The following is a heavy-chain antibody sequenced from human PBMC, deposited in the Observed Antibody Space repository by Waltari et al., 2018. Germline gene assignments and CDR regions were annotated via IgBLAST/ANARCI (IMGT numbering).Heavy chain of an antibody. CDR1: GFNFTLFG. CDR3: VKGNEIDY. J-gene: IGHJ4*02. CDR2: ISYDGSNE. Sequence: QVHLVESGGGVVQPGGSLRLSCAAPGFNFTLFGMHWVRQAPGKRWEGGSFISYDGSNENYADSVKGRFTMSRDNSKKMLYVQMNNLRAEDSAVYYCVKGNEIDYWGQGTLVTVSS. V-gene: IGHV3-30*02. D-gene: IGHD1-1*01.